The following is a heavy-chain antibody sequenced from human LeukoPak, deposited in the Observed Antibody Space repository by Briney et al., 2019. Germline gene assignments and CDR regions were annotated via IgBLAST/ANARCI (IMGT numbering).Heavy chain of an antibody. CDR1: GFMFSSNW. CDR3: ARDPNDYGNG. D-gene: IGHD4-17*01. Sequence: GGSLRLSCAASGFMFSSNWMSWVRQAPGKGLEWVSVIYSGGSTYYADFVKGRFTISRDNSKNTLYLQMNSLRAEDTAVYYCARDPNDYGNGWGQRTLVTVSS. J-gene: IGHJ4*02. V-gene: IGHV3-53*01. CDR2: IYSGGST.